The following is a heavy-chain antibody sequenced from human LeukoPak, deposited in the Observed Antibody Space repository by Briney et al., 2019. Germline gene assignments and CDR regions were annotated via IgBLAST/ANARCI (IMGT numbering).Heavy chain of an antibody. J-gene: IGHJ4*02. V-gene: IGHV4-34*01. D-gene: IGHD3/OR15-3a*01. Sequence: PSETLSLACAVNGGAFSGYYWSWIRQSPEQGLVWIGEINYSGTTISNPSLESRVSMSMDLTRKRFSLELTSVTAADTAVYYCARRGEWTAWNFDYWAQGPLVTVSS. CDR1: GGAFSGYY. CDR3: ARRGEWTAWNFDY. CDR2: INYSGTT.